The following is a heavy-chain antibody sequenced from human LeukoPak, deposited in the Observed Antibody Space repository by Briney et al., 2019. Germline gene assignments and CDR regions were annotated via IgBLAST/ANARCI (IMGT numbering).Heavy chain of an antibody. CDR3: ARGKGNYDILTGYYIHYYYGMDV. J-gene: IGHJ6*04. Sequence: SVKVSCKASGGTFSSYAISWVRQAPGQGLEWMGGIIPIFGTASYAQKFQGRVTITADESTSTAYVELSSLRSEDTAVYYCARGKGNYDILTGYYIHYYYGMDVWGKGTTVTVSS. CDR2: IIPIFGTA. V-gene: IGHV1-69*13. CDR1: GGTFSSYA. D-gene: IGHD3-9*01.